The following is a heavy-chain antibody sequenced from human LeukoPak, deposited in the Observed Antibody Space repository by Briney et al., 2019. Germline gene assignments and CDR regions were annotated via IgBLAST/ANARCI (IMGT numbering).Heavy chain of an antibody. Sequence: PGRSLRLSCAASGFTFSSYAMHWVRQAPGKGLEWVAVISYDGSNKYYADSVKGRFTISRDNSKNTLSLQVNDLRAEDSAVYYCAKIRGGWYGDFDYWGQGTLVTVSS. V-gene: IGHV3-30*07. J-gene: IGHJ4*02. D-gene: IGHD6-19*01. CDR3: AKIRGGWYGDFDY. CDR1: GFTFSSYA. CDR2: ISYDGSNK.